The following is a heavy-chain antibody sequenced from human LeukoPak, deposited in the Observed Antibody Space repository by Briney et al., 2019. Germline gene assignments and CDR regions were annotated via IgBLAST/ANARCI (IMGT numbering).Heavy chain of an antibody. CDR2: IHYSGNT. D-gene: IGHD6-13*01. CDR1: GDSVRTSNYY. CDR3: ARSGSTWYNWFDP. Sequence: ASETLSLTCTVSGDSVRTSNYYWSWIRQPPGKGLEWIGYIHYSGNTNYNTSLKSRVTISVDTSKSQFSLKLSSVTAADTAVYYCARSGSTWYNWFDPWGQGTLVTVSS. V-gene: IGHV4-61*01. J-gene: IGHJ5*02.